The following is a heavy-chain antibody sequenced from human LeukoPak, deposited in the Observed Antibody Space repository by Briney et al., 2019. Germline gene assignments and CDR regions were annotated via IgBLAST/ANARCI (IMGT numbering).Heavy chain of an antibody. D-gene: IGHD1-1*01. CDR1: GYTFTAYW. J-gene: IGHJ6*02. CDR3: ARRNQYGMDV. V-gene: IGHV5-51*01. CDR2: ISPGDSDT. Sequence: GESLKISCKGSGYTFTAYWIAWVRQMPGKGLEWMGTISPGDSDTRYSPSFQGQVTISADKSISTAYSQWSGLEASDTAMYYCARRNQYGMDVWGQGTTVTVSS.